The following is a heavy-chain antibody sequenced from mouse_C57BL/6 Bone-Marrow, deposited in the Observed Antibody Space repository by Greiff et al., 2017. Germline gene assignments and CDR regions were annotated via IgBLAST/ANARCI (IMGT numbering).Heavy chain of an antibody. CDR2: ISSGSSTI. CDR1: GFPFSDYG. J-gene: IGHJ3*01. D-gene: IGHD3-3*01. CDR3: ARGDGGEGFAY. V-gene: IGHV5-17*01. Sequence: EVNVVESGGGLVKPGGSLKLSCAASGFPFSDYGMHWVSQAPEKGLEWVAYISSGSSTIYYADTVKGRFTISRDNAKNTLFLQMTSLRSEGTAMYYCARGDGGEGFAYWGQGTLVTVSA.